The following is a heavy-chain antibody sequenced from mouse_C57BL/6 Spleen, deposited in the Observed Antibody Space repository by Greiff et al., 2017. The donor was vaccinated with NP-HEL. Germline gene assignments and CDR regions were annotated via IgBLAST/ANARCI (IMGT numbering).Heavy chain of an antibody. D-gene: IGHD2-4*01. Sequence: DVKLQESGPGLVKPSQSLSLTCSVTGYSITSGYYWNWIRQFPGNKLEWMGYISYDGSNNYNPSLKNRISITRDTSKNQFFLKLNSVTTEDTATYYCARVAYDYDDYWGQGTTLTVSS. CDR3: ARVAYDYDDY. CDR2: ISYDGSN. J-gene: IGHJ2*01. V-gene: IGHV3-6*01. CDR1: GYSITSGYY.